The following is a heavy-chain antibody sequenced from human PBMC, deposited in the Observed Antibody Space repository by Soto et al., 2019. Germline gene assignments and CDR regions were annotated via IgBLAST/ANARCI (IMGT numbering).Heavy chain of an antibody. D-gene: IGHD5-18*01. J-gene: IGHJ5*02. Sequence: SVKVSCKASGGTFSSYAISWVRQAPGQGLEWMGGIIPIFGTANYAQKFQGRVTITADESTSTAYMELSSLRSEDTAVYYCARISRGGYSYGNNWFDPWGQGTLVTVSS. CDR1: GGTFSSYA. V-gene: IGHV1-69*13. CDR3: ARISRGGYSYGNNWFDP. CDR2: IIPIFGTA.